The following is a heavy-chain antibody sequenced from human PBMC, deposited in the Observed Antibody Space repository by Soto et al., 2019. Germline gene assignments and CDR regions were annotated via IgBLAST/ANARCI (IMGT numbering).Heavy chain of an antibody. CDR2: VYHTGRT. CDR1: GGSFKSGSYY. CDR3: ARDFDYFDS. Sequence: GPLPPSETLSLTCTVSGGSFKSGSYYWSWVRLPPGKGLEWIGYVYHTGRTSYNPSLKSRVSISMDTSKSQFSLELDSVTAADTALYFCARDFDYFDSWSQGTPVTVSS. V-gene: IGHV4-61*01. J-gene: IGHJ4*02. D-gene: IGHD3-3*01.